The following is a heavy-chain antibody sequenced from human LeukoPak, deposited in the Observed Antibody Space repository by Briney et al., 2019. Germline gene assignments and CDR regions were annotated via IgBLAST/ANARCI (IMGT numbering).Heavy chain of an antibody. J-gene: IGHJ3*01. CDR3: ARVCGGDCFSVDAFDF. CDR2: ISSSGSTI. CDR1: GFTFSDYY. D-gene: IGHD2-21*02. Sequence: GGSLRLSCAASGFTFSDYYMSWIRQAPGKGLEWVSYISSSGSTIYYADSVKGRFTISRDNAKNSLYLQMNSLRGEDTALYFCARVCGGDCFSVDAFDFWGQGTVVIVSS. V-gene: IGHV3-11*01.